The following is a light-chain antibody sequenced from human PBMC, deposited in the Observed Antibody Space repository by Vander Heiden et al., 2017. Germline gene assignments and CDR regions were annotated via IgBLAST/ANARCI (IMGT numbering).Light chain of an antibody. CDR2: TDN. V-gene: IGLV1-44*01. Sequence: SVLTQPPSASGTPGQRVIISCSGSSSNIGSKTVNWYQQLPGTAPKLLIYTDNLRPSGVPDRFSASKSGTSASLAISGLPSEDEADYYCAAWDDSLNTYVFGTGTKVTVL. CDR1: SSNIGSKT. J-gene: IGLJ1*01. CDR3: AAWDDSLNTYV.